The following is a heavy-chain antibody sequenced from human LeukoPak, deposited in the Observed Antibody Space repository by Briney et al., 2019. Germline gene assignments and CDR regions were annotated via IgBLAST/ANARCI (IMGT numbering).Heavy chain of an antibody. CDR1: GYTFTDYF. CDR3: AREYYYDSSGYSVDYYYYGMDV. D-gene: IGHD3-22*01. J-gene: IGHJ6*02. Sequence: ASVRVSCKTSGYTFTDYFVHWVRQAPGQGLEWMGWINPNSGGTEYAQKFLGRVTMTRDTSISTAYMELSRLRSDDTAVYFCAREYYYDSSGYSVDYYYYGMDVWGQGTTVTVSS. CDR2: INPNSGGT. V-gene: IGHV1-2*02.